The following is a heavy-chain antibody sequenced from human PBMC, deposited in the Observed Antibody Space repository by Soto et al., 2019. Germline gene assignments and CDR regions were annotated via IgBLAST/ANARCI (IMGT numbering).Heavy chain of an antibody. D-gene: IGHD1-7*01. Sequence: EVQLLESWGGLVQPGGSLRLSCVASGFTFSSYGMTWVRQAPGKGLEWVSFSSATGAGTYYADSVKGRFTISRDNSKNTLYLQMTSLRADDTAVYYCAKDRRAGGNYGFYSDFWGQGALVIVSS. CDR3: AKDRRAGGNYGFYSDF. V-gene: IGHV3-23*01. J-gene: IGHJ4*02. CDR1: GFTFSSYG. CDR2: SSATGAGT.